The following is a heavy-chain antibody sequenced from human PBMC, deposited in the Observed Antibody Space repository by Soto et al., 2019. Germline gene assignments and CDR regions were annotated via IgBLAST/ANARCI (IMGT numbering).Heavy chain of an antibody. D-gene: IGHD6-13*01. CDR2: IYYSGST. V-gene: IGHV4-59*08. J-gene: IGHJ4*02. Sequence: SETLSLTCTVSGGSISSYYWSWIRQPPGKGLEWIGYIYYSGSTNYNPSLKSRVTISVDTSKNQFSLKLSSVTATDTAVYYCARRYGSSFDYWGQGTLVTVSS. CDR1: GGSISSYY. CDR3: ARRYGSSFDY.